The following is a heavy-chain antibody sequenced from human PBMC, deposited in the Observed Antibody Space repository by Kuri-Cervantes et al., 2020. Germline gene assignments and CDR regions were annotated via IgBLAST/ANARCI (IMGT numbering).Heavy chain of an antibody. J-gene: IGHJ4*02. CDR3: TRDSPVGSTALDY. V-gene: IGHV3-15*01. D-gene: IGHD6-13*01. CDR2: IKSKTDGGTT. Sequence: GESLKISCAASGFTFSNAWMSWVRQAPGKGLEWVGRIKSKTDGGTTDYAAPVKGRFTISRDDSKNTLYLQMNSLKTEDTAVYYCTRDSPVGSTALDYWGQGTLVTVSS. CDR1: GFTFSNAW.